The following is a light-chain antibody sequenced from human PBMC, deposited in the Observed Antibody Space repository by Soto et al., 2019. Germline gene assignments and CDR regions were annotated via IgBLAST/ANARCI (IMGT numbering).Light chain of an antibody. CDR2: KAS. Sequence: QLTQSPATLSSSVGDRVTITCLASQGISTWLAWYQQTPGKAPKPLSYKASTLQNGVPSRFTGSGSGTEFTLTINSLKPDDFETYYCQQYKSFPCTFGQGTKVDIK. CDR1: QGISTW. J-gene: IGKJ1*01. V-gene: IGKV1-5*03. CDR3: QQYKSFPCT.